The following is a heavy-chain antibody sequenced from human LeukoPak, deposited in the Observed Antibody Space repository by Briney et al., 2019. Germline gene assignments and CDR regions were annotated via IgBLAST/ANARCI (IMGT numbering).Heavy chain of an antibody. CDR3: ARGLGYCTNGVCFLSPWFDP. J-gene: IGHJ5*02. D-gene: IGHD2-8*01. V-gene: IGHV1-2*04. CDR2: INPNSGGT. Sequence: ASVKVSCKASGYTFTVYYMHWVRQAPGQGLEWMGWINPNSGGTNYAQKFQGWVTMTRDTSISTAYMELSRLRSDDTAVYYCARGLGYCTNGVCFLSPWFDPWGQGTLVTVSS. CDR1: GYTFTVYY.